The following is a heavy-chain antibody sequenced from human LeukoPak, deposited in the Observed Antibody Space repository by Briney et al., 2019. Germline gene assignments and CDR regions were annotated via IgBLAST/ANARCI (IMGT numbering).Heavy chain of an antibody. D-gene: IGHD1-1*01. J-gene: IGHJ6*03. CDR1: GGSIXSXXXY. Sequence: GGSIXSXXXYXSWXXQPAGXXLXWIEXFYTSETTNYNTSLKSRVTISLKMTKKQFSLKLSSVTAADTAVYYCARAGTGTSFPYYYYMDVWGKGTTVTVSS. V-gene: IGHV4-61*02. CDR3: ARAGTGTSFPYYYYMDV. CDR2: FYTSETT.